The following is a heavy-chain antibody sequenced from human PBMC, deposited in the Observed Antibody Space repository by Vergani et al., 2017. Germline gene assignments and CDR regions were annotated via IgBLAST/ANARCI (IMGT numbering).Heavy chain of an antibody. V-gene: IGHV5-51*01. CDR3: GRQGLDIDDYYYYYMDV. Sequence: EVQLVQSGAEVKKPGESLKISCKGSGYSFTSYWIGLVRQMPGKGLEWMGIIYPGDSDTRYSPSVQGKVTISAHKSISTAYLQWSSLKASDTAMYSCGRQGLDIDDYYYYYMDVWGKGSTVTVSS. D-gene: IGHD3-3*01. CDR2: IYPGDSDT. J-gene: IGHJ6*03. CDR1: GYSFTSYW.